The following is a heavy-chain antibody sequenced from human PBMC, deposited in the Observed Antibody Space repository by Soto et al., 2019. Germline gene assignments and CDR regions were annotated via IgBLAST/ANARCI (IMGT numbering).Heavy chain of an antibody. V-gene: IGHV1-18*01. Sequence: ASVKVSCKASGYTFTSYGISWVRQAPGQGLEWMGLISAYNGNTNYAQKLQGRVTMTTDTSTSTAYMELRSLRSDDTAVYYCARGLYCSGGSCYRGPNWFDPWGQGTLVTVSS. CDR2: ISAYNGNT. D-gene: IGHD2-15*01. J-gene: IGHJ5*02. CDR3: ARGLYCSGGSCYRGPNWFDP. CDR1: GYTFTSYG.